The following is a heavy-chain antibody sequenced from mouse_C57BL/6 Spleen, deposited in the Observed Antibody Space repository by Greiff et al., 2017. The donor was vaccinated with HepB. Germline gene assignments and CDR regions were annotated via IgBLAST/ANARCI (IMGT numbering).Heavy chain of an antibody. D-gene: IGHD1-1*01. CDR1: GFSLTSYG. CDR2: IWSGGST. Sequence: VKLMESGPGLVQPSQRLSITCTVSGFSLTSYGVHWVRQSPGKGLEWLGVIWSGGSTDYNAAFISRLSISKDNSKSQVFFKMNSLQADDTAIYYCATYYGSSYEDYAMDYWGQGTSVTVSS. V-gene: IGHV2-2*01. J-gene: IGHJ4*01. CDR3: ATYYGSSYEDYAMDY.